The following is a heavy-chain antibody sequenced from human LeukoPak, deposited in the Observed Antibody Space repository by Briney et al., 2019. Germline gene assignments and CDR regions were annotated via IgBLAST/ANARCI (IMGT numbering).Heavy chain of an antibody. Sequence: GGSLRLSCAGSGFTFSSYEMNWVRQAPGKGLEWASYINSGSSTIYYAPSVKGRFTISRDNAKNFLYLQMNSLRAEDTAVYYCARTYYDILTGYNPYFDYWGQGILVTVSS. V-gene: IGHV3-48*03. J-gene: IGHJ4*02. CDR2: INSGSSTI. CDR3: ARTYYDILTGYNPYFDY. D-gene: IGHD3-9*01. CDR1: GFTFSSYE.